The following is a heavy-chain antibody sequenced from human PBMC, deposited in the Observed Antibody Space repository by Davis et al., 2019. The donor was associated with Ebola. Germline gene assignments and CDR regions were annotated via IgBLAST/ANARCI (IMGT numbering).Heavy chain of an antibody. V-gene: IGHV5-51*01. J-gene: IGHJ3*01. Sequence: GESLKISCRGSENSINIHWIAWVRQMPGKGLEWMGAIFPSDSDTKYSPSFQGQVTISADKSINTAYLQWGGLEASDSAMYYCARLYLDAFDVWGQGTLVTVSS. CDR1: ENSINIHW. CDR2: IFPSDSDT. D-gene: IGHD5/OR15-5a*01. CDR3: ARLYLDAFDV.